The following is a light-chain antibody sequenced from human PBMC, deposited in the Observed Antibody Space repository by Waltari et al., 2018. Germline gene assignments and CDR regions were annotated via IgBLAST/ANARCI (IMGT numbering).Light chain of an antibody. CDR1: ESIATN. Sequence: EILLTQSPDTLSVSPGERVTLSYRASESIATNLAWYQQRPGQAPRLLISHASSRATDIPAKFSGSGSGTEFTLTISSLQAEDFAVYYCQQYNNWPPSTFGQGTKVEFK. CDR2: HAS. V-gene: IGKV3-15*01. CDR3: QQYNNWPPST. J-gene: IGKJ1*01.